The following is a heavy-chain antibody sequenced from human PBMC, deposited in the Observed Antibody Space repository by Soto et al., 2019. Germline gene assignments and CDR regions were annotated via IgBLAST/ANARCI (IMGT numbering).Heavy chain of an antibody. D-gene: IGHD2-2*01. CDR3: VRDLGCISTSCHAHFDF. J-gene: IGHJ4*02. CDR1: GFTFTFHG. V-gene: IGHV3-48*02. CDR2: ITSGSSSK. Sequence: PGGSLRLSCAGSGFTFTFHGMNWVRQAPGKGLEWVSHITSGSSSKYYADSVKGRFTISRDNAKKSVYLQMNSLRDEDTAVYYSVRDLGCISTSCHAHFDFWGQGTLVTVSS.